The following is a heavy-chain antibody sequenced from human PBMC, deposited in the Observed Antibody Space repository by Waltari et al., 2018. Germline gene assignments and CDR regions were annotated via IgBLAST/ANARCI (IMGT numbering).Heavy chain of an antibody. J-gene: IGHJ5*02. CDR1: GGSITSSSYF. CDR3: ARFSKSANWFDP. V-gene: IGHV4-39*01. D-gene: IGHD3-3*02. Sequence: QLQLQESGPGLVKPSETLSLTCPVSGGSITSSSYFWGWIRQPPGKGLEWIGTISYSGSTHSHPSLMGRVTISVDTSKNQFSLKLSAVTAAETAVFYCARFSKSANWFDPWGQGTLVTVSS. CDR2: ISYSGST.